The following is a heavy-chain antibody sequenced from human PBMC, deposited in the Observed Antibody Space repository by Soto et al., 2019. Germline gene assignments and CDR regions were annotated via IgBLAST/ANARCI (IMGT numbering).Heavy chain of an antibody. Sequence: PSETLSLTCTVSVGSISSGDYYWSWIRQPPGKGLEWIGYIYYSGSTYYNPSLKSRVTISVDTSKNQFSLKLSSVTAADTAVYYCARDYGGNAGDYWGQGTLVTVSS. J-gene: IGHJ4*02. CDR3: ARDYGGNAGDY. CDR1: VGSISSGDYY. V-gene: IGHV4-30-4*01. CDR2: IYYSGST. D-gene: IGHD4-17*01.